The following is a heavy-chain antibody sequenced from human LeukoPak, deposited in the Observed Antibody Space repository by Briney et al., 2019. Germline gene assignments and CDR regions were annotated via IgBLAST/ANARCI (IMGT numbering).Heavy chain of an antibody. CDR1: GFTFSSYA. J-gene: IGHJ4*02. CDR2: ISTSGGSS. D-gene: IGHD3-22*01. CDR3: AIMHPYYDGSGYWVQ. Sequence: VGSLRLSCAASGFTFSSYAMSWVRQAPGKRLEWVSGISTSGGSSSYADSVKGRFTISRDNPRNTLYMQMNSLRAEDTALYYCAIMHPYYDGSGYWVQWGQGTLVTVSS. V-gene: IGHV3-23*01.